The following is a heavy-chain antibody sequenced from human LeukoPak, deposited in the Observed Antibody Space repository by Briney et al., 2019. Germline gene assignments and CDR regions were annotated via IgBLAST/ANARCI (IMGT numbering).Heavy chain of an antibody. J-gene: IGHJ4*02. CDR2: IRSKANSYAT. Sequence: GGSLRLSCAASGFTFSGSAVHWVRQASGKGLEWVGRIRSKANSYATAYAASVKGRFTISRDDSKNTAYLQMNSLKTEDTAVYYCTRRTRGYSYGPPYFDYWGQGTLVTVSS. CDR3: TRRTRGYSYGPPYFDY. CDR1: GFTFSGSA. V-gene: IGHV3-73*01. D-gene: IGHD5-18*01.